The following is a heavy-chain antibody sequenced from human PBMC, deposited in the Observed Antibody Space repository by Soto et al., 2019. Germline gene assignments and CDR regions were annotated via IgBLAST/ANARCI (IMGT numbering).Heavy chain of an antibody. D-gene: IGHD4-17*01. V-gene: IGHV3-23*01. CDR3: AKQGPLDYGDKPYNWFDP. Sequence: SGGSLRVSCGAAGLPFSDYAVSWVRQTPGKGLEWVSTFSGSGGSTYYADSVKGRFTISRDNSKNTLYLQMNSLRAEDTAVYYCAKQGPLDYGDKPYNWFDPWGQGTLVTVSS. CDR2: FSGSGGST. J-gene: IGHJ5*02. CDR1: GLPFSDYA.